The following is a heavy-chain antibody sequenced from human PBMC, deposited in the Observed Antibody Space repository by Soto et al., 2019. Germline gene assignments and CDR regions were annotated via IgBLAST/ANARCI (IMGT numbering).Heavy chain of an antibody. CDR2: IYDSESA. V-gene: IGHV4-31*03. Sequence: QVQLQESGPGLVKASQTLSLICSVSGESISSGGYYWSWIRHHPGKGLAWIGYIYDSESAYYNPSLKSRVTITRDTAKNHFAMTLSSVTAADTAVYYCARASSISSAADYWGPGTLITVSS. J-gene: IGHJ4*02. CDR3: ARASSISSAADY. CDR1: GESISSGGYY. D-gene: IGHD6-6*01.